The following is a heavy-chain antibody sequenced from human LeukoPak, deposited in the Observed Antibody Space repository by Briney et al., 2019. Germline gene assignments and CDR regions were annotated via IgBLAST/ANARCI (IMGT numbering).Heavy chain of an antibody. J-gene: IGHJ4*02. CDR3: ARVRGYYYDSSGHPVDY. D-gene: IGHD3-22*01. CDR2: IYYSGST. Sequence: SETLSLTCTVSGGSISSHYWSWIRQPPGKGLEWIGYIYYSGSTNYNPSLKSRVTISVDTSKNQFSLKLSSVTAADTAVYCCARVRGYYYDSSGHPVDYWGQGTLVTVSS. V-gene: IGHV4-59*11. CDR1: GGSISSHY.